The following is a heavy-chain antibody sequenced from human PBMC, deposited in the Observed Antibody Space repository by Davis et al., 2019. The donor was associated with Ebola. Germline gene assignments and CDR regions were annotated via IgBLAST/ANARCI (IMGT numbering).Heavy chain of an antibody. V-gene: IGHV3-33*01. CDR3: AREGGNYDFWSGYYRAPFDP. Sequence: PGGSLRLSCAASGFTFSSYGMHWVRQAPGKGLEWVAVIWYDGSNKYYADSVKGRFTISRDNSKNTLYLQMNSLRAEDTAVYYCAREGGNYDFWSGYYRAPFDPWGQGTLVTVSS. CDR1: GFTFSSYG. D-gene: IGHD3-3*01. J-gene: IGHJ5*02. CDR2: IWYDGSNK.